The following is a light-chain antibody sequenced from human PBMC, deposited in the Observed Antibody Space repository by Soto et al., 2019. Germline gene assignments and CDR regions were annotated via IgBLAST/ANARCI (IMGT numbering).Light chain of an antibody. CDR3: QQFARSPET. CDR2: GAS. CDR1: RSISSSY. J-gene: IGKJ1*01. Sequence: EIVLTQSPGTLSVSLGERATLSCRASRSISSSYLAWYQQRPGQAPRLLIHGASNRATGIPDRFSGSGSGTDFTLTISRLEPGDFAVYYCQQFARSPETFDQGTKVEIK. V-gene: IGKV3-20*01.